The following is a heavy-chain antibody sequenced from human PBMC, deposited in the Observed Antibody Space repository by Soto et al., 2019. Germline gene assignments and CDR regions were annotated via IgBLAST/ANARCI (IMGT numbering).Heavy chain of an antibody. CDR1: GLTFSSYG. D-gene: IGHD6-19*01. CDR3: ARDGRQQWLVYYFDY. CDR2: ISYDGSNK. Sequence: GGSLRLSCEASGLTFSSYGMHWVRQAPGKGLEWVAGISYDGSNKYYADSVKGRFTISKDNSKNTLYLQMNSLRAEDTAVYYCARDGRQQWLVYYFDYWGRGTLVTVSS. J-gene: IGHJ4*02. V-gene: IGHV3-30*03.